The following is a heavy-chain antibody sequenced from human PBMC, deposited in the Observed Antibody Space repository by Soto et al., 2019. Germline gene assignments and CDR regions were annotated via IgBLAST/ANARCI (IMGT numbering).Heavy chain of an antibody. V-gene: IGHV1-46*01. Sequence: GASVKVSCKASGYTFTSYYMHWVRQAPGQGLEWMGIINPSGGSTSYAQKFQGRVTMPRDTSTSTAYMELSSLRSEDTAVYYCARDLFDSSSGPLYYYYGMDVWGQGTTVTVSS. J-gene: IGHJ6*02. CDR1: GYTFTSYY. D-gene: IGHD6-6*01. CDR2: INPSGGST. CDR3: ARDLFDSSSGPLYYYYGMDV.